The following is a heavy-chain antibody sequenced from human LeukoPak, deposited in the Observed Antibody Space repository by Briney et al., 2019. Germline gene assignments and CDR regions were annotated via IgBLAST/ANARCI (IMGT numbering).Heavy chain of an antibody. V-gene: IGHV1-46*01. CDR2: ISPSGGST. D-gene: IGHD3-10*01. J-gene: IGHJ5*02. CDR3: ARDGRGSRSSWFDP. CDR1: GYTFTSNY. Sequence: EASVTVSCKTFGYTFTSNYMHWVRHAPGQGPDWMGVISPSGGSTTYAQKFQGRVPLTRDMSTRTDYLELSSLRSEDTAVYYCARDGRGSRSSWFDPWGQGTLVIVSS.